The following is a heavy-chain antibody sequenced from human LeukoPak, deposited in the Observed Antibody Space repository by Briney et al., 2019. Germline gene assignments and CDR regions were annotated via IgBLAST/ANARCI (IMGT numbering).Heavy chain of an antibody. CDR3: VKDLRGGGYYTSFDY. J-gene: IGHJ4*02. V-gene: IGHV3-64D*08. D-gene: IGHD3-10*01. CDR2: INIKGDDT. CDR1: GFTFSTYS. Sequence: GGSLRLSCSASGFTFSTYSMHWVRQAPGKGLELVSTINIKGDDTYYADSVKGRFTISRDHSRKTLYLQMSSLRAEGTAVYYCVKDLRGGGYYTSFDYWGQGTLVTVSS.